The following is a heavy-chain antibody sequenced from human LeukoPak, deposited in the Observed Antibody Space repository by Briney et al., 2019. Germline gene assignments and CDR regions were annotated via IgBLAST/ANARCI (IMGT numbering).Heavy chain of an antibody. CDR3: ATAMIAAAGGTNDAFDI. D-gene: IGHD6-13*01. CDR2: FDPEDGET. CDR1: GYTLTELS. Sequence: ASVKVSCKVSGYTLTELSMHWVRQAPGKGLEWMGGFDPEDGETIYAQKFQGRVTMTEDTPTDTAYMELSSLRSEDTAVYYCATAMIAAAGGTNDAFDIWGQGTMVTVSS. J-gene: IGHJ3*02. V-gene: IGHV1-24*01.